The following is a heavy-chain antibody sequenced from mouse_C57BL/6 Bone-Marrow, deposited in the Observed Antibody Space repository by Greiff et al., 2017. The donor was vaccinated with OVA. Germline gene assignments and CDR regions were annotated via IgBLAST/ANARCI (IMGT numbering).Heavy chain of an antibody. J-gene: IGHJ2*01. CDR3: TRFSSDGYYFDY. CDR1: GFTFSSYA. Sequence: EVQGVESGEGLVKPGGSLKLSCAASGFTFSSYAMSWVRQTPEKRLEWVAYISSGGDYIYYADTVKGRFTISRDNARNTLYLQMSSLKSEDTAMYYCTRFSSDGYYFDYWGQGTTLTVSS. V-gene: IGHV5-9-1*02. D-gene: IGHD2-3*01. CDR2: ISSGGDYI.